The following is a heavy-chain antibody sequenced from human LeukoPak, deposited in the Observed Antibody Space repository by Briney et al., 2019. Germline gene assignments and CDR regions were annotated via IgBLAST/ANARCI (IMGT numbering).Heavy chain of an antibody. J-gene: IGHJ5*02. V-gene: IGHV3-7*03. CDR2: IKPDGSEK. CDR1: GFTFSTYW. CDR3: ARGHWFDP. Sequence: GGSLRLSCVASGFTFSTYWMSWVRQAPGKGLEWVAYIKPDGSEKSYVDSVKGRFTISRDNAKNSLYLQMDSLRAEDTAVYSCARGHWFDPWGQGTLVTVSS.